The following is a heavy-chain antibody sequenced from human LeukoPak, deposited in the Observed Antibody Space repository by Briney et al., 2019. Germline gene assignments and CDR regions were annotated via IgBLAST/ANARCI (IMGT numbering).Heavy chain of an antibody. V-gene: IGHV3-48*01. CDR2: ISYDSATK. CDR1: GFTLSTDS. D-gene: IGHD1-7*01. CDR3: ARSMEVELTFDY. J-gene: IGHJ4*02. Sequence: GGSLRPSCAASGFTLSTDSMNWVRQAPGKGLEWISYISYDSATKYYADSVRGRFTISRDNAKNSLSLQMHSLRAEDTAVYYCARSMEVELTFDYWGQGTLVTVSS.